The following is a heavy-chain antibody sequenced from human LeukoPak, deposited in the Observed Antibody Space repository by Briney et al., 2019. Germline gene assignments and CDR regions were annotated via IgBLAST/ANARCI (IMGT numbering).Heavy chain of an antibody. Sequence: GGSLRLSCAASGFTFSSYAMHWVRQAPGKGLKWVAVISYDGSNKYYADFVKGRFTISRDNSKNTLYLQMNSLRAEDTAVYYCASSSTSGYNWFDPWGQGTLVTVSS. D-gene: IGHD2-2*01. CDR1: GFTFSSYA. CDR2: ISYDGSNK. J-gene: IGHJ5*02. CDR3: ASSSTSGYNWFDP. V-gene: IGHV3-30*01.